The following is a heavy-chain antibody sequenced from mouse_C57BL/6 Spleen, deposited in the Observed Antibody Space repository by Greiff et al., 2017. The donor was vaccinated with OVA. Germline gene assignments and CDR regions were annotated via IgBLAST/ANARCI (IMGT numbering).Heavy chain of an antibody. CDR1: GYSITSGYD. V-gene: IGHV3-1*01. J-gene: IGHJ4*01. CDR2: ISYSGST. CDR3: AREGTRGYAMDY. Sequence: EVQLQQSGPGMVKPSQSLSLTCTVTGYSITSGYDWHWIRHFPGNKLEWMGYISYSGSTNYNPSLKSRISITHDPSKNHFFLKLNSVTTEDTATYYCAREGTRGYAMDYWGQGTSVTVSS.